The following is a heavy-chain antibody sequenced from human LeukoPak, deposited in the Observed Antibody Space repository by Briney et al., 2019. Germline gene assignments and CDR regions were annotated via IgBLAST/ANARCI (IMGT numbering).Heavy chain of an antibody. V-gene: IGHV3-48*03. CDR1: GFTFTSYE. J-gene: IGHJ5*02. CDR3: AREHVNWFDP. CDR2: ISGSGSSI. Sequence: PGGSLRLSCAASGFTFTSYEMNWVRQTPGKGLEWVSYISGSGSSIHYVDSVKGRFTISRDNAKNSLYLQMNSLRAEDTAVYYCAREHVNWFDPWGRGTLVTVSS.